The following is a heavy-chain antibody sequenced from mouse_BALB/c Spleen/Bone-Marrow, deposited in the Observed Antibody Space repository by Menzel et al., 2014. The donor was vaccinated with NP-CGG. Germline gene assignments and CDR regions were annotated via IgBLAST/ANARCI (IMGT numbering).Heavy chain of an antibody. CDR1: GFNIKDTY. CDR3: ARQEFAIYLYFDV. D-gene: IGHD1-3*01. CDR2: IDPANGNT. J-gene: IGHJ1*01. Sequence: VQLQQPGAELVKPGASVKLSCSASGFNIKDTYMHWVKQRPEQGLEWIGRIDPANGNTKYDPKFQDKATITADTSSNTVDLQLSSLTFEDTAVYYCARQEFAIYLYFDVWGAGTTVTVSS. V-gene: IGHV14-3*02.